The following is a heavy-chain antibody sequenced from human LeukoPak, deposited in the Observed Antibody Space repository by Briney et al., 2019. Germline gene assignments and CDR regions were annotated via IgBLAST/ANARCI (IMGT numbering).Heavy chain of an antibody. V-gene: IGHV4-4*09. Sequence: PSETLSLTCTVSGGSISSYYWSWIRQPPGKGLEWIGYIYTSGSTNYNPSLKSRVTISVDTSKNQFSLKLSSVTAADTAVYYCARQWELLEGDYYYYYMDVWGKGTTVTVSS. CDR2: IYTSGST. J-gene: IGHJ6*03. D-gene: IGHD1-26*01. CDR1: GGSISSYY. CDR3: ARQWELLEGDYYYYYMDV.